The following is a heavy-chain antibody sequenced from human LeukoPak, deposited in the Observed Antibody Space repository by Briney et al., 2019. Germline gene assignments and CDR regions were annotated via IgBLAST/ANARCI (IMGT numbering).Heavy chain of an antibody. CDR1: GFTFSSYS. CDR3: ARASTQPGYYESDYYYMDV. V-gene: IGHV3-7*01. CDR2: IKQDGSEK. D-gene: IGHD3-22*01. Sequence: GGSLRLSCAASGFTFSSYSMNWVRQAPGKGLEWVANIKQDGSEKYYVDSVKGRFTISRDNAKNSLYLQMNSLRAEDTAVYYCARASTQPGYYESDYYYMDVWGKGTTVTVSS. J-gene: IGHJ6*03.